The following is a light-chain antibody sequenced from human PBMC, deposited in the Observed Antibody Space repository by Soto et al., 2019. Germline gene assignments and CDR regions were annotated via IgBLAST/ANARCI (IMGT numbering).Light chain of an antibody. CDR3: QQYNNWWT. J-gene: IGKJ1*01. CDR1: QSISSK. Sequence: EIVMTQSPATLSVSPGERATLSCRASQSISSKLVWYQQKPGQAPRLLIYGASTRATGIPARFSGSGSGTEFTLTISSLQSEDFAVYYCQQYNNWWTFGQGTKVEIK. V-gene: IGKV3-15*01. CDR2: GAS.